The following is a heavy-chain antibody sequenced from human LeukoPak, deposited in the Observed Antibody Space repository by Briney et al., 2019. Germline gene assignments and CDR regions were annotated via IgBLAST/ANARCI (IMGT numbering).Heavy chain of an antibody. Sequence: SETLSLTCAVYGGSFSGYYWSWIRQPPGKGLEWIGEISHSGSTKYNPSLKSRVTISVDTSKNQFSLKLSSVTAADTAVYYCAVTYYDFWSGYYTYYFDYWGQGTLVTASS. V-gene: IGHV4-34*01. CDR3: AVTYYDFWSGYYTYYFDY. J-gene: IGHJ4*02. CDR2: ISHSGST. D-gene: IGHD3-3*01. CDR1: GGSFSGYY.